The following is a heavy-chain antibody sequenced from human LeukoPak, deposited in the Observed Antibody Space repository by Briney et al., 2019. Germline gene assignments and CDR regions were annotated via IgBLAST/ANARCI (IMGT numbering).Heavy chain of an antibody. D-gene: IGHD3-3*01. CDR2: ISWNSGSI. V-gene: IGHV3-9*03. J-gene: IGHJ3*02. CDR3: AKDNGGAFDI. CDR1: GFTFDDYA. Sequence: GGSLRLSCAASGFTFDDYAMHWVRQAPGKGLEWVSGISWNSGSIGYADSVKGRFTISRDIAKNSLYLQMNSLRAEDMALYYCAKDNGGAFDIWGQGTMVTVSS.